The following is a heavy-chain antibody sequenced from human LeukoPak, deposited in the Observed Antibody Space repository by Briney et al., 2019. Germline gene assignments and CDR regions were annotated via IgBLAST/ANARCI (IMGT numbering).Heavy chain of an antibody. CDR1: GFTFSSYW. Sequence: GGSLRLSCAASGFTFSSYWMSWVRQVPGKGLEWVANIKEDGSEKYYVESAKGRFTISGDNAKNSLFLQMNSLRAEDTAVYYCARDPSSLRDSFDYWGQGTLVTVSS. V-gene: IGHV3-7*01. CDR2: IKEDGSEK. J-gene: IGHJ4*02. CDR3: ARDPSSLRDSFDY.